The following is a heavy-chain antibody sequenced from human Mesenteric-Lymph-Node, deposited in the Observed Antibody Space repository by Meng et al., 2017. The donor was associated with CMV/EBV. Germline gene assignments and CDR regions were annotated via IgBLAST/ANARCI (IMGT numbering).Heavy chain of an antibody. CDR1: GYTFTSYG. J-gene: IGHJ6*02. CDR2: ISAYNGNT. D-gene: IGHD3-16*01. V-gene: IGHV1-18*01. CDR3: ARGILIMITFGGVMEEGYYGMDV. Sequence: ASVKVSCKASGYTFTSYGISWVRQAPGQGLEWMGWISAYNGNTNYAQKLQGRVTMTTDTSTSTAYMELRSLRSDDTAVYYCARGILIMITFGGVMEEGYYGMDVWGQGTTVTVSS.